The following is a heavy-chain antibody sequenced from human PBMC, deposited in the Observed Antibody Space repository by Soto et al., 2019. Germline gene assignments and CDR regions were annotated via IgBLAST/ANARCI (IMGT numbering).Heavy chain of an antibody. J-gene: IGHJ6*03. V-gene: IGHV3-23*01. CDR3: AKGGVVNYYYYYYMDV. D-gene: IGHD3-3*01. CDR1: GFPFSSYA. CDR2: ISGSGGST. Sequence: GGSLRLSCAASGFPFSSYAMSWVRQAPGKGLEWVSAISGSGGSTYYADSVKGRFTISRDNSKNTLYLQMNSLRAEDTAVYYCAKGGVVNYYYYYYMDVWGKGTTVTVSS.